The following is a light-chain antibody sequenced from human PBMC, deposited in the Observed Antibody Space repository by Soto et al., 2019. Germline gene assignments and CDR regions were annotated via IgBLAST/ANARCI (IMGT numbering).Light chain of an antibody. V-gene: IGLV2-14*01. J-gene: IGLJ1*01. CDR3: SSYTTRSTRYV. CDR2: EVT. Sequence: QSALTQPASVSGSPGQSITISCTGTSSDIGSSNYVSWFQQHPGKAPKLMIYEVTYRPSGASDRFSGSKSGNTASLTISGLRAEDEGDYYCSSYTTRSTRYVFGTGTQLTVL. CDR1: SSDIGSSNY.